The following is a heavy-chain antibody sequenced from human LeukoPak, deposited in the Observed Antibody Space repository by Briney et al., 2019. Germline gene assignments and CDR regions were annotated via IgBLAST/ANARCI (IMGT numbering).Heavy chain of an antibody. CDR3: ARVIVVGAYYYYYYMDV. CDR1: GGSFSGYY. V-gene: IGHV4-34*01. D-gene: IGHD2-15*01. J-gene: IGHJ6*03. Sequence: SETLSLTCAVYGGSFSGYYWSWIRQPPGKGLEWIGEINHSGSTNYNPSLKSRVTISVDTSKSQFSLKLSSVTAADTAVYYCARVIVVGAYYYYYYMDVWGKGTTVTVSS. CDR2: INHSGST.